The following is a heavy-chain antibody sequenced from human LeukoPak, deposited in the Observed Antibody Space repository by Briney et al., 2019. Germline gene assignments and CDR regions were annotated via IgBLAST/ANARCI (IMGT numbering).Heavy chain of an antibody. Sequence: PSQTLSLTCTVSGGSISSGSYYWSWIRQPAGKGLEWIGRIYTSGSTNYNPSLKSRVTISVDTSKNQFSLKLSSVTAADTAVYYCARGEDLITIFGVVTNAFDIWGQGTMVTVSS. V-gene: IGHV4-61*02. J-gene: IGHJ3*02. CDR2: IYTSGST. CDR1: GGSISSGSYY. D-gene: IGHD3-3*01. CDR3: ARGEDLITIFGVVTNAFDI.